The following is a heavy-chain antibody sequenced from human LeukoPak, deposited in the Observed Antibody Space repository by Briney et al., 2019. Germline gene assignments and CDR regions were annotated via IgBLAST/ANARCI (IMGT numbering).Heavy chain of an antibody. CDR1: GGSISSYY. J-gene: IGHJ2*01. CDR3: ATDYGGNSDWYSDL. CDR2: ISPSGST. Sequence: SETLSLTCTVSGGSISSYYWSWIRQPPGKGLEWIGYISPSGSTNYNPSLKSRVTISVDTSKRHISLRLSSVTAADTAVYYCATDYGGNSDWYSDLWGRGTLVTVSS. D-gene: IGHD4-23*01. V-gene: IGHV4-4*08.